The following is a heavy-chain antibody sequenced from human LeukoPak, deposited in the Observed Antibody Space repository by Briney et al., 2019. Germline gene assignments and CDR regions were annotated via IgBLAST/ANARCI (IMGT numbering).Heavy chain of an antibody. CDR3: ARVTVAGSEGGDDAFDI. CDR2: MNPNSGNT. D-gene: IGHD6-19*01. CDR1: GYTFTSYD. V-gene: IGHV1-8*03. J-gene: IGHJ3*02. Sequence: ASVKVSCKASGYTFTSYDINWVRQATGQGLEWMGWMNPNSGNTGYAQKFQGRVTITRNTSISTAYMELSSLRSEDTAVYSCARVTVAGSEGGDDAFDIWGQGTMVTVSS.